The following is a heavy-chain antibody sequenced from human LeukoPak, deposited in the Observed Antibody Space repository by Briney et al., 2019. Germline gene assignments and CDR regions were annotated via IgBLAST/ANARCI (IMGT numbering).Heavy chain of an antibody. CDR3: ARGRDMDV. CDR1: GFTFDDYA. D-gene: IGHD5-24*01. V-gene: IGHV3-9*01. J-gene: IGHJ6*03. CDR2: ISWNSGSI. Sequence: GGSLRLSCAASGFTFDDYAMHWVRQAPGKGLEWVSGISWNSGSIGYADSVKGRFTISRDNAKNSLYLQMNSLRAEDTALYYCARGRDMDVWGKGTTVTVSS.